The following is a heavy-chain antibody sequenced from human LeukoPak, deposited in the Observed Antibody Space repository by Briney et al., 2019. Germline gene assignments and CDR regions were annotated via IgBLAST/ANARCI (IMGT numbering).Heavy chain of an antibody. V-gene: IGHV3-23*01. CDR1: GFTFSSYA. D-gene: IGHD1-26*01. Sequence: GGSLRLSCAASGFTFSSYAMSWVRQAPGKGLEWVSAISVSGGSTHYADSVKGRFTMSRDNSKNTLYLQMNSLRAEDTAVYYCAKEGVYSGSSLYYFDSWGQGTLVTVSS. CDR3: AKEGVYSGSSLYYFDS. CDR2: ISVSGGST. J-gene: IGHJ4*02.